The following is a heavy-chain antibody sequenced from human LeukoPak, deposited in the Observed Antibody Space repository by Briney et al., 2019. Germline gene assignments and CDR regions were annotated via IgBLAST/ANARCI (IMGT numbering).Heavy chain of an antibody. V-gene: IGHV3-21*01. CDR3: ARELGGLLWFGD. CDR1: GFTFSSYS. CDR2: ISSSSSYI. D-gene: IGHD3-10*01. J-gene: IGHJ4*02. Sequence: GGSLRLSCAASGFTFSSYSMNWVRQAPGKGLEWVSSISSSSSYIYYADSVKGRFTISRDNAKNSLYLQMNSLRAEDTALYYCARELGGLLWFGDWGQGTLVTVSS.